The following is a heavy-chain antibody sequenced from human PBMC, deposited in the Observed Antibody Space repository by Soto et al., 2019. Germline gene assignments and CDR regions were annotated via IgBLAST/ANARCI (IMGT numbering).Heavy chain of an antibody. J-gene: IGHJ4*02. CDR3: ARGGQDFWSGPFDY. Sequence: SETLSLTCPVSGCSISNYFCNWIRQPAGKGLEWIGRIDNSGSTNYNPSLKSRITMSADTSRNQFSLKLNSVTAADTAVYYCARGGQDFWSGPFDYWGQGAPVTVSS. CDR1: GCSISNYF. V-gene: IGHV4-4*07. CDR2: IDNSGST. D-gene: IGHD3-3*01.